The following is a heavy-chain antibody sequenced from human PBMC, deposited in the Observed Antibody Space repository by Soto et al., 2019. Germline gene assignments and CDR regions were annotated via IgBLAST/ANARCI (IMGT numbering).Heavy chain of an antibody. CDR3: AKDLRDSSGYSYYFDY. D-gene: IGHD3-22*01. J-gene: IGHJ4*02. V-gene: IGHV3-30*18. CDR1: GFTFSSYG. Sequence: GGSLRLSCAASGFTFSSYGMHWVRQAPGKGLEWVAVISYDGSNKYYADSVKGRFTISRDNSKNTLYLQMNSLRAEDTAVYYCAKDLRDSSGYSYYFDYWGQGTLVTVSS. CDR2: ISYDGSNK.